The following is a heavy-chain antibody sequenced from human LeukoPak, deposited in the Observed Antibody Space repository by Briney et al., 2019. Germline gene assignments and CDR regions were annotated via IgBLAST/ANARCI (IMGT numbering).Heavy chain of an antibody. J-gene: IGHJ5*01. D-gene: IGHD1-1*01. CDR3: VKDPRDTYGTNWFDS. Sequence: GGSLRLSCVGSGFSFGNYAMSWVRQAPGKGLEWVSQISGTGGATWYTSSARDRFSISRDNSKNTLYLQMTSLRAEDTATYYCVKDPRDTYGTNWFDSWGQGTRVTVSS. CDR2: ISGTGGAT. V-gene: IGHV3-23*01. CDR1: GFSFGNYA.